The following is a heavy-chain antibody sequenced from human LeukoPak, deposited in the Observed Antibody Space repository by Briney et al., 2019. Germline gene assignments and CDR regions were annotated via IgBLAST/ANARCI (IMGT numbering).Heavy chain of an antibody. J-gene: IGHJ1*01. Sequence: GGSLRLSCSASGFTFSSYAMHWVRQAPGKGLEYVSAISSNGGSTYYADSVKGRFTISRDNSKNTLYLQMSSLRAEDTAVYYCVKGQRYYDNSGYYSIEYFQHWGQGTLVTVSS. CDR2: ISSNGGST. D-gene: IGHD3-22*01. V-gene: IGHV3-64D*09. CDR3: VKGQRYYDNSGYYSIEYFQH. CDR1: GFTFSSYA.